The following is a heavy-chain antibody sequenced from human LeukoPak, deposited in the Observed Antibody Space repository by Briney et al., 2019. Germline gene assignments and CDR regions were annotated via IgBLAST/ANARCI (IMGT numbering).Heavy chain of an antibody. V-gene: IGHV4-59*01. CDR2: IYYSGST. CDR1: GGSISSYY. CDR3: AGPDDYFDY. Sequence: SETLSLTCTVSGGSISSYYWSWIRRPPGKGLEWIGYIYYSGSTNYNPSLKSRVTISVDTSKNQFSLKLSSVTAADTAVYYCAGPDDYFDYWGQGTLVTVSS. J-gene: IGHJ4*02.